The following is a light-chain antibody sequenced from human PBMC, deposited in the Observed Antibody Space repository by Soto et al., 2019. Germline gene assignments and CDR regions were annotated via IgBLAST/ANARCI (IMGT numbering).Light chain of an antibody. CDR1: QSVLYSSNNKNY. V-gene: IGKV4-1*01. Sequence: DIVMTQSPDSLAVSLGERATINCKSSQSVLYSSNNKNYLAWYQQKPGQPPRLLIYWASTRESGVPDRCSGSGSGTDFTITISSLQAEDVAVYYSQQYYSTPPTFGQGTKLEIK. CDR2: WAS. CDR3: QQYYSTPPT. J-gene: IGKJ2*01.